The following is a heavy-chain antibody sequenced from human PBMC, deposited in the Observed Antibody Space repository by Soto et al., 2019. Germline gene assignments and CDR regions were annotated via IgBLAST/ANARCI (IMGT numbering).Heavy chain of an antibody. CDR1: DYTFTSYG. Sequence: QVQLMQSGAEVKKPGASVKVSCKASDYTFTSYGIAWVRQAPGQELEWMGWISAYNGNTDYAQRFQGRVTMTTDASTSTAYMELRSLRNDDTAVYYCARVYSRFHSTSETDYWGQGTLVTVSS. CDR3: ARVYSRFHSTSETDY. J-gene: IGHJ4*02. V-gene: IGHV1-18*01. D-gene: IGHD6-13*01. CDR2: ISAYNGNT.